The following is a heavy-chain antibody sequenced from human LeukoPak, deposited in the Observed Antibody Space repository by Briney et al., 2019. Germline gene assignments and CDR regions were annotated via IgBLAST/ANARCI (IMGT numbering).Heavy chain of an antibody. V-gene: IGHV3-64D*06. Sequence: GGSLRLSCSASGFTFSSYAMHWVRQAPGKGLEYVSAISSNGGSTYYADSVNGRFNISRDNSKNTLYLHMSSLRAEDTAVYYCVKDLSGIAVAGTDYWGQGTLVTVSS. D-gene: IGHD6-19*01. CDR2: ISSNGGST. CDR3: VKDLSGIAVAGTDY. CDR1: GFTFSSYA. J-gene: IGHJ4*02.